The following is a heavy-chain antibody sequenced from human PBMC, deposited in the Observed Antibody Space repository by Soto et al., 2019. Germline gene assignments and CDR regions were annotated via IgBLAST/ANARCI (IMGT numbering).Heavy chain of an antibody. V-gene: IGHV3-9*01. CDR2: ISWNSGSI. CDR1: GFTFDDYA. Sequence: EVQLVESGGGLVQPGRSLRLSCAASGFTFDDYAMHWVRQAPGKGLEWVSGISWNSGSIGYADSVKGRFTISRDNAKNSLYLQMNSLRAEDTALYYCAKDTSGYSYGQHFDYWGQGTLVTVSS. CDR3: AKDTSGYSYGQHFDY. J-gene: IGHJ4*02. D-gene: IGHD5-18*01.